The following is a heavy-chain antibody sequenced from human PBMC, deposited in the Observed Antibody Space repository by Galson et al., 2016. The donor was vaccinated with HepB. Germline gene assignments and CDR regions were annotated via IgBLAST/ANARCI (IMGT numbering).Heavy chain of an antibody. D-gene: IGHD5-12*01. CDR3: ARERWIRLEPCFDY. CDR1: GGPVNSGDYQ. Sequence: SETLSLTCSASGGPVNSGDYQWSWIRQPPGKALEWIGYVSYTGHTNYNPSLKSRITMSIDTSKNQFSLKLKSVTAADTAVYFCARERWIRLEPCFDYWGQGALVTVSS. J-gene: IGHJ4*02. CDR2: VSYTGHT. V-gene: IGHV4-61*08.